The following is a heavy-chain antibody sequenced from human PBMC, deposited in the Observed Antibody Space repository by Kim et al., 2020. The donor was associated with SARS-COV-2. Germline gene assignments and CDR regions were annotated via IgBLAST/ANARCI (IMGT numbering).Heavy chain of an antibody. Sequence: KGRFAISRDNSKNTLYLQMNSLRAEDTAVYYCARDSGSSDWIYYYYGMDVWGQGTTVTVSS. D-gene: IGHD6-19*01. CDR3: ARDSGSSDWIYYYYGMDV. V-gene: IGHV3-30*07. J-gene: IGHJ6*02.